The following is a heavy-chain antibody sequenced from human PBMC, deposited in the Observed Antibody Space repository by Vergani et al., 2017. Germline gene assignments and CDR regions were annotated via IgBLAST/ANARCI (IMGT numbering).Heavy chain of an antibody. V-gene: IGHV4-59*08. CDR1: GGSISSYY. CDR3: ARLQSSGWYDAFDI. CDR2: IYYSGST. Sequence: QVQLQESGPGLVKPSETLSLTCTVSGGSISSYYWSWIRQPPGKGLEWIGYIYYSGSTNYNPSLKSRVTISVDTAKNQFSLKLSSVTAADTAVYYCARLQSSGWYDAFDIWGQGTMVTVSS. D-gene: IGHD6-19*01. J-gene: IGHJ3*02.